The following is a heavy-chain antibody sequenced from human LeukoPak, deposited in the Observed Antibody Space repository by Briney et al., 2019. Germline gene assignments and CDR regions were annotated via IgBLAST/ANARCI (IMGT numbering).Heavy chain of an antibody. CDR1: GFTFSSYW. CDR3: ATDRVAGRRPLLELGY. V-gene: IGHV3-74*01. CDR2: IKNDGSST. Sequence: PGGSLRLSCAASGFTFSSYWMHWVRQVPGKGLVWVSRIKNDGSSTSYADSEKGRFTISRDNSKNTLYLQMNSLRAEDTAIYYCATDRVAGRRPLLELGYWGQGTLVTVSS. J-gene: IGHJ4*02. D-gene: IGHD6-19*01.